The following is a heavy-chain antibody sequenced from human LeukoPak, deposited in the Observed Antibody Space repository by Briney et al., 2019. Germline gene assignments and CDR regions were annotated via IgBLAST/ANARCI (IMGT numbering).Heavy chain of an antibody. CDR3: ARQGMSVPFDP. V-gene: IGHV4-39*01. D-gene: IGHD6-13*01. Sequence: SETLSLTCTVSGGSISSSSYYWGWIRQPPGKGLEWIGSIYYSGSTYYNPSLKSRVTISVDTSKNQFSLKLSSVTAADTAVYYCARQGMSVPFDPWGQGTLVTVSS. CDR2: IYYSGST. CDR1: GGSISSSSYY. J-gene: IGHJ5*02.